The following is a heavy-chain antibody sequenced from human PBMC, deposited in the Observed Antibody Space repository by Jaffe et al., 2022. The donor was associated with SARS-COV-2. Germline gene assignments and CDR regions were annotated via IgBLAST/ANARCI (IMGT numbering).Heavy chain of an antibody. CDR1: GYTFTTYY. D-gene: IGHD3-22*01. CDR2: INPRGGST. J-gene: IGHJ5*02. CDR3: ARGSLIGSSGPGWFDP. Sequence: QVQLVQSGAEVKKPGASVKVSCKSSGYTFTTYYLHWVRQAPGQGLEWMGIINPRGGSTTYAQKFQGRVTMTRDTSTSTVYMELSSLRSEDTAVYYCARGSLIGSSGPGWFDPWGQGTLVTVSS. V-gene: IGHV1-46*01.